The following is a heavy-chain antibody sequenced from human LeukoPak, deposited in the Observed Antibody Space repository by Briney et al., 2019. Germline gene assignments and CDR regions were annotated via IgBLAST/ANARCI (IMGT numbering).Heavy chain of an antibody. V-gene: IGHV3-21*01. CDR3: ARDGRDISSYRFDY. CDR2: ISGNSRDI. D-gene: IGHD6-6*01. Sequence: GGSLRLSCAASGFTFNTYSMNWVRQAPGKGLEWVSSISGNSRDIYYADSVKGRFTISRDNAKNSLHLQMNSLRAEDTAVYYCARDGRDISSYRFDYWGHGILVTVSS. J-gene: IGHJ4*01. CDR1: GFTFNTYS.